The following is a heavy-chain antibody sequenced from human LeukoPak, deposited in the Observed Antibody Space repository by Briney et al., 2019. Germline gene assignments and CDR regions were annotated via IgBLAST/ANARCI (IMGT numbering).Heavy chain of an antibody. CDR3: AKGIGYSSSWPLDY. V-gene: IGHV3-33*06. Sequence: PGGSLRLSCAASGFTFSSYGMHWVRQAPGKGLEWVAVIWYDGSNKYYADSVKGRFTISRDNPKNTLYLQMNSLRAEDTAVYYCAKGIGYSSSWPLDYWGQGTLVTVSS. CDR1: GFTFSSYG. J-gene: IGHJ4*02. D-gene: IGHD6-13*01. CDR2: IWYDGSNK.